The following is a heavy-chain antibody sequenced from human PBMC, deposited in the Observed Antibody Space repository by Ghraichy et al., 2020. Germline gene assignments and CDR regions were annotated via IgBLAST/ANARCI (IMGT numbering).Heavy chain of an antibody. Sequence: SVKVSCKASGFTFTSSAVQWVRQARGQRLEWIGWIVVGSGNTNYAQKFQERVTITRDMSTSTAYMELSSLRSEDTAVYYCAAGGEWEILSDYYYGMDVWGQGSTVTVSS. J-gene: IGHJ6*02. CDR3: AAGGEWEILSDYYYGMDV. D-gene: IGHD1-26*01. CDR2: IVVGSGNT. V-gene: IGHV1-58*01. CDR1: GFTFTSSA.